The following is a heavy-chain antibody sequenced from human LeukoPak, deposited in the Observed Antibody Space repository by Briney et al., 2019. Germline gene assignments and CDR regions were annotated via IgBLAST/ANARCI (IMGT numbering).Heavy chain of an antibody. CDR3: ARLDSDSSGYYYAIDY. J-gene: IGHJ4*02. CDR1: GFTFSRYS. CDR2: ISSSSSYI. Sequence: GWTLRLSCAASGFTFSRYSMNWVRQAPGKGLVWVSSISSSSSYIYYADSVKWRFTISRENAKLSLYLQMNSLRAVDPAVYYCARLDSDSSGYYYAIDYWGQGTLVTVSS. D-gene: IGHD3-22*01. V-gene: IGHV3-21*01.